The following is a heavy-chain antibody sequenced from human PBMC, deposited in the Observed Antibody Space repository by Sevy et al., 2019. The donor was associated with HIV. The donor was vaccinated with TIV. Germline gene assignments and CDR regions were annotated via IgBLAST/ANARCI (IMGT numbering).Heavy chain of an antibody. Sequence: GGSLRLSCAASGFTFSSYAMSWVHQAPGKGLEWVSAISGSGGSTYYADSVKGRFTISRDNSKNTLYLQMNSLRAEDTAVYYCAKDYGSGSYFFDYWGQGTLVTVSS. CDR2: ISGSGGST. D-gene: IGHD3-10*01. CDR3: AKDYGSGSYFFDY. V-gene: IGHV3-23*01. CDR1: GFTFSSYA. J-gene: IGHJ4*02.